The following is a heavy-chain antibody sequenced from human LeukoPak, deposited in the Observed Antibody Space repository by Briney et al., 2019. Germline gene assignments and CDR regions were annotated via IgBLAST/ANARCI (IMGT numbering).Heavy chain of an antibody. V-gene: IGHV3-30*04. CDR1: GFTFSSYA. CDR2: ISYDGSNK. D-gene: IGHD3-22*01. Sequence: GGSLRLSCAASGFTFSSYAMHWVRQAPGKGLEWVAVISYDGSNKYYADSVKGRFTISRDNSKNTLYLQMNSLRAEDTAVYYCTRVASSGYNEPWFDPWGQGTLVTVS. CDR3: TRVASSGYNEPWFDP. J-gene: IGHJ5*02.